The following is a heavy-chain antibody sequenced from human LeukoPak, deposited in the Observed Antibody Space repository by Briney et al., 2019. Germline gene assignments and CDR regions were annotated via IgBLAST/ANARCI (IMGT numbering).Heavy chain of an antibody. V-gene: IGHV1-69*06. CDR3: ARDLGYCSSTSCYHNYYYYYGMDV. Sequence: SVKVSCKASGGIFSSYAISWVRQAPGQGLEWMGGIIAIFGTANYAQKFQGRVTITADKSTSTAYMELSSLRSEDTAVYYCARDLGYCSSTSCYHNYYYYYGMDVWGKGTTVTVSS. CDR1: GGIFSSYA. J-gene: IGHJ6*04. D-gene: IGHD2-2*01. CDR2: IIAIFGTA.